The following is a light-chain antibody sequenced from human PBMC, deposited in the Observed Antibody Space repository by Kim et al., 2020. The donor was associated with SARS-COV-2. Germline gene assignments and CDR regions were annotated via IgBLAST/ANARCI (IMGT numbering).Light chain of an antibody. CDR2: AAS. Sequence: DVQMTQSPSSVSASVGDRVIITCRASQGIASWLAWYQQKPGKAPRLLVFAASALQDGVPSRFSGSGFGTHFPLTINSLQPEDFATYYCQQSNNFPITFGQGTRLEIK. CDR3: QQSNNFPIT. V-gene: IGKV1-12*01. CDR1: QGIASW. J-gene: IGKJ5*01.